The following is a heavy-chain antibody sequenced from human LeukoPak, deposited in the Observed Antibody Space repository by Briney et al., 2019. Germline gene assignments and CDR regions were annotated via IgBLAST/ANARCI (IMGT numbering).Heavy chain of an antibody. CDR1: GLTVSRNY. V-gene: IGHV3-53*01. D-gene: IGHD6-19*01. CDR2: IYSGGST. Sequence: PGGSLRLSCAASGLTVSRNYRSWVRQAPGKGLEWVSVIYSGGSTYYADSVKGRFTASRDNAKNTLYLQMNSLRAEDTAVYYCAREVYSSGWSSFDYWGQGTLVTVSS. CDR3: AREVYSSGWSSFDY. J-gene: IGHJ4*02.